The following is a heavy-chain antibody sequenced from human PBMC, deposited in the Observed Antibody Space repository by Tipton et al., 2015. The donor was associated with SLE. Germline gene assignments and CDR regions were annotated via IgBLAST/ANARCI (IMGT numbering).Heavy chain of an antibody. V-gene: IGHV4-34*01. CDR1: GGSFSGYY. Sequence: TLSLTCAVYGGSFSGYYWTWIRQSPGKGLEWLGEINHSGSTNHNPSLKSRVTISVDTSKNQFSLKLSSVTAADTAVYFCARYHLYSGSSGNQLYYFDFWGQGTLVTVSS. D-gene: IGHD6-6*01. CDR2: INHSGST. J-gene: IGHJ4*02. CDR3: ARYHLYSGSSGNQLYYFDF.